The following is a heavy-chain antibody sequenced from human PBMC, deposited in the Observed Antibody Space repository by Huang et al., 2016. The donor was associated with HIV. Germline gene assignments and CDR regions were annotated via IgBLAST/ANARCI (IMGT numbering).Heavy chain of an antibody. D-gene: IGHD3-10*01. CDR1: GGSIRSSDYH. J-gene: IGHJ6*03. CDR3: ARHREGPVAYYSGWGSHLNYMDV. V-gene: IGHV4-39*01. Sequence: QLLLQESGPGLVKPSEALALTCAVSGGSIRSSDYHWGWIRQPPGKGLEWIGSSYYKGSTDYSPSLNSRVTIAVDTSKNLFFLNLTSMTAADTAVYYCARHREGPVAYYSGWGSHLNYMDVWGRGRTVVVSS. CDR2: SYYKGST.